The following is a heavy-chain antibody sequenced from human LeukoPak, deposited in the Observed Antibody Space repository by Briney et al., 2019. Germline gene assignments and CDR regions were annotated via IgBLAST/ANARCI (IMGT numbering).Heavy chain of an antibody. Sequence: TSETLSLTCTVSGGSISSSSYYWGWIRQPPGKGLEWIGSIYYSGSTYYNPSLKSRVTISVDTSKNQFSLKLSSVTAADTAVYYCARDKKWLRAFDIWGQGTMVTVSS. J-gene: IGHJ3*02. D-gene: IGHD5-12*01. CDR2: IYYSGST. CDR1: GGSISSSSYY. CDR3: ARDKKWLRAFDI. V-gene: IGHV4-39*07.